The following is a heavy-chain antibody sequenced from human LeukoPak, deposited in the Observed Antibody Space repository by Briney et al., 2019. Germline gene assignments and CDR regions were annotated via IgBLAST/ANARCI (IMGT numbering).Heavy chain of an antibody. CDR1: GGSFSGYY. CDR2: INHSGST. Sequence: KSSETLSLTCAVYGGSFSGYYWSWIRQPPGKGLEWIGEINHSGSTNYNPSLKSRVTISVDTSKNQFSLKLSSVTAADTAVYYCARGVHCSGGSCYFYWGQGTLVTVSS. CDR3: ARGVHCSGGSCYFY. V-gene: IGHV4-34*01. D-gene: IGHD2-15*01. J-gene: IGHJ4*02.